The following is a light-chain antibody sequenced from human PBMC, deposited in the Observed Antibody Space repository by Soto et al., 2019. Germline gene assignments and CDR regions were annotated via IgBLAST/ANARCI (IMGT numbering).Light chain of an antibody. CDR3: QQSYSTPRT. CDR2: AVS. Sequence: DIQMTQSPSSLSASVGDRVTITCRASQSISSFLNWYQQKPGKAPKVLIYAVSTLQSGVPSRFSGSGSGTDFTLTIRSLQPEDFATYYCQQSYSTPRTFGQGTKLEIK. V-gene: IGKV1-39*01. CDR1: QSISSF. J-gene: IGKJ2*02.